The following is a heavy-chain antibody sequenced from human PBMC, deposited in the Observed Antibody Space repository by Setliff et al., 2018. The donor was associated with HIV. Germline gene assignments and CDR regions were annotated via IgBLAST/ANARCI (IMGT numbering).Heavy chain of an antibody. Sequence: SETLSLTCAVYGGSFSGYYLSWIRQPPGKGLEWIGEIDHRGGTNYNPSLESQVTISIDTSKNQFSLNLTSVTAADTAVYFCARFAVGRGDFWGQGTLVTVSS. J-gene: IGHJ4*02. CDR1: GGSFSGYY. CDR2: IDHRGGT. D-gene: IGHD1-26*01. CDR3: ARFAVGRGDF. V-gene: IGHV4-34*01.